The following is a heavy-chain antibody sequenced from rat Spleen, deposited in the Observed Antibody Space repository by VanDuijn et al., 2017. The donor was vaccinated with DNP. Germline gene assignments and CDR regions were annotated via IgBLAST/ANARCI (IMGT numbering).Heavy chain of an antibody. V-gene: IGHV5-25*01. CDR3: ATQSRGYIYGYPY. CDR1: GFTFSDYY. CDR2: ITNGAGNT. Sequence: EVQLVESGGGLVQPGRSLKLSCAASGFTFSDYYMAWVRQAPTKGLEWVASITNGAGNTYYQDSVKGRFTISRDSAKNTLYLQMNSLRSEDTATYYCATQSRGYIYGYPYWGQGVMVTVSS. J-gene: IGHJ2*01. D-gene: IGHD1-2*01.